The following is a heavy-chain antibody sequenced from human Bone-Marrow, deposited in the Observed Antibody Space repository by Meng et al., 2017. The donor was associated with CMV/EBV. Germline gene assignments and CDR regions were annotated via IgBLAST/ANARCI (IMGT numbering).Heavy chain of an antibody. CDR3: ARGLRFLEWFTSSYGMDV. CDR1: EYTFIDHH. Sequence: ASVKVSCKASEYTFIDHHMHWVRRAPGQGLEWMGWINPYSGDTKYAQKFQGRVTLSRDTSISTAYMDLSRLRSDDTAVYYCARGLRFLEWFTSSYGMDVWGQGTTVTVSS. V-gene: IGHV1-2*02. J-gene: IGHJ6*02. CDR2: INPYSGDT. D-gene: IGHD3-3*01.